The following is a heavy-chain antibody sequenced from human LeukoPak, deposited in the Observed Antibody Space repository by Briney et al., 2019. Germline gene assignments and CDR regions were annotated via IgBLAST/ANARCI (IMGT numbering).Heavy chain of an antibody. CDR1: GYTFTSYG. CDR3: ARAVAHYSFAFDI. V-gene: IGHV1-18*01. D-gene: IGHD4-11*01. CDR2: ISAYNGNT. J-gene: IGHJ3*02. Sequence: GSVKVSWKASGYTFTSYGISWVRQAPGQGLEWMGWISAYNGNTNYAQKLQGRVTMTTDTSTSTAYMELRSLRSDDTAVYYCARAVAHYSFAFDIWGQGTMVTVSS.